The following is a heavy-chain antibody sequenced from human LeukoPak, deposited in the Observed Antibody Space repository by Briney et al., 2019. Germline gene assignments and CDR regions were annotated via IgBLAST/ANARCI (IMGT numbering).Heavy chain of an antibody. D-gene: IGHD3-10*01. CDR2: IPYDGSNK. J-gene: IGHJ4*02. V-gene: IGHV3-30*02. Sequence: GGSLRLSCAASGFTFSRYGMHWVRQAPGKGLEWVAFIPYDGSNKYYADSVKGRFTISRDNSKNTLYLQMNSLRAGDTAVYYCAKGIWFGEFGDGVTWGQGTLVTVSS. CDR3: AKGIWFGEFGDGVT. CDR1: GFTFSRYG.